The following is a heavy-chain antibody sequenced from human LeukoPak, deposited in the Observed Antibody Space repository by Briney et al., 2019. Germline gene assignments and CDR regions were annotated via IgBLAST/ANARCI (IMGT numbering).Heavy chain of an antibody. D-gene: IGHD3-22*01. CDR3: AREALRVSSGYYYFNGNYFDY. Sequence: ASVKVSCKASGYTFTSYGIRWVRQAPGQGLEWMGWISAYNGNTNYAQKLQCRVTMSTDTSTSTAYMELRSLRSDDTAVYYCAREALRVSSGYYYFNGNYFDYWGQGTLVTVSS. CDR1: GYTFTSYG. J-gene: IGHJ4*02. V-gene: IGHV1-18*01. CDR2: ISAYNGNT.